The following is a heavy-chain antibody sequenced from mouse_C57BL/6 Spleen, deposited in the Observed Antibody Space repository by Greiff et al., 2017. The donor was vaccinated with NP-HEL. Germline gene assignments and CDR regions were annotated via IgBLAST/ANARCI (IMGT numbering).Heavy chain of an antibody. CDR3: AGLYGRCYCWYFEG. J-gene: IGHJ1*03. V-gene: IGHV1-82*01. D-gene: IGHD1-1*01. CDR2: IYPGDGGT. Sequence: VQLQQSGPELVKPGASVKISCKASGYAFSSSWMNWVKQRPGKGLEWIGRIYPGDGGTNYNGKFKGKATLTADKSSSTAYMQLRSLTSEYSAFVFGAGLYGRCYCWYFEGWGTGTTGTVSS. CDR1: GYAFSSSW.